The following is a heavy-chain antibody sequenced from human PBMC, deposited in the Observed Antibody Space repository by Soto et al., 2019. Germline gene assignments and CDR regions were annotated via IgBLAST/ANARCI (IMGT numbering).Heavy chain of an antibody. D-gene: IGHD3-9*01. Sequence: PSETLSLTCTVSGGSISGYYWSWIRQPPGKRLEWIGYINYSGSTNYNPSLKSRVTISVDTSKKQFSLKLGSVTAAGTAVYYCARYFDWPSAFDIWGQGTMVTVSS. CDR2: INYSGST. CDR1: GGSISGYY. J-gene: IGHJ3*02. CDR3: ARYFDWPSAFDI. V-gene: IGHV4-59*01.